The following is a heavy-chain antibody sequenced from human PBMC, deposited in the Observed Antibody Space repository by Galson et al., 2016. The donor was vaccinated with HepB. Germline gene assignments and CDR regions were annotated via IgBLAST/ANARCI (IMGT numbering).Heavy chain of an antibody. D-gene: IGHD3-22*01. J-gene: IGHJ3*02. Sequence: SVKVSCKASGYTFSTHALHWVRQAPGQRLEWMGWINAGNGNKKYSQQFQGRVTITRDTSASTAYMELSSLRSEDTAVYYCARDQNYYDSRDYYDDAFDIWGQGTMVTVSP. V-gene: IGHV1-3*01. CDR1: GYTFSTHA. CDR3: ARDQNYYDSRDYYDDAFDI. CDR2: INAGNGNK.